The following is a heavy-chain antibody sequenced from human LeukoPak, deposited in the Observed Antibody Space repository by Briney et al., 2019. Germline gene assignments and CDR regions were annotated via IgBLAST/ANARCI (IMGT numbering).Heavy chain of an antibody. CDR3: ARSEWELRAIIDY. Sequence: GGSLRLSCAASGFTFSSYAMHWVRQAPGKGLEWVAVISYDGSNKYYADSVKGRFTISRDNSKNTLYLQMNRMRAEDTAVYYCARSEWELRAIIDYWGQGTLVTVSS. CDR2: ISYDGSNK. CDR1: GFTFSSYA. J-gene: IGHJ4*02. V-gene: IGHV3-30*04. D-gene: IGHD1-26*01.